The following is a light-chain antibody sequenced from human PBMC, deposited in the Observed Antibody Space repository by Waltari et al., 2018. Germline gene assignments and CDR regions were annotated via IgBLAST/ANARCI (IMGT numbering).Light chain of an antibody. Sequence: QSVLTQPPSASGTPGQRVTISCSGSSSNIGSNSVHWYQQLPGTAPKLLIYGNNPRPSGVPDRFSGSKSGTSASLAISGRRSDDEADYYCATWDDSLGGLWVFGGGTKLTVL. J-gene: IGLJ3*02. CDR2: GNN. CDR3: ATWDDSLGGLWV. CDR1: SSNIGSNS. V-gene: IGLV1-47*01.